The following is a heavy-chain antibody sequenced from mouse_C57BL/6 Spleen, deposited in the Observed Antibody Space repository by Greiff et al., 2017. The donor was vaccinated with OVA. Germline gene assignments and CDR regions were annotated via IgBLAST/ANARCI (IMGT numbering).Heavy chain of an antibody. V-gene: IGHV1-59*01. CDR1: GYTFTSYW. CDR2: IDPSDSYT. Sequence: VQLQQPGAELVRPGTSVKLSCKASGYTFTSYWMHWVKQRPGQGLEWIGVIDPSDSYTNYNQKFKGKATLTVDTSSSTAYMQLSSLTSEDSAVYYCARSRSSGFLYYFDYWGQGTTLTVSS. D-gene: IGHD3-2*02. J-gene: IGHJ2*01. CDR3: ARSRSSGFLYYFDY.